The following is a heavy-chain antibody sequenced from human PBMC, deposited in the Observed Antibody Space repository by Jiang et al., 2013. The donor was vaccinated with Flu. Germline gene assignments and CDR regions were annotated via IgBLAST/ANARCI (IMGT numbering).Heavy chain of an antibody. CDR2: ITWNSAIV. V-gene: IGHV3-9*01. J-gene: IGHJ5*02. CDR1: GFKFDDYA. CDR3: ATNNH. Sequence: VQLVESGGGLVQPGGSLRLSCAASGFKFDDYAMYWVRQGPGKGLEWVSGITWNSAIVNYVDSVEGRFIVSRDNDKNLLYLHLSSLRAEDTAFYYCATNNHWGQGTLVTVSS.